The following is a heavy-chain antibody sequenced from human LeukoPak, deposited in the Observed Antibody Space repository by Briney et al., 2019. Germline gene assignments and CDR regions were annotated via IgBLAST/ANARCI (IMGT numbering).Heavy chain of an antibody. CDR2: LYTRGRT. CDR3: ANGGNSGSYFED. D-gene: IGHD1-26*01. V-gene: IGHV4-4*07. J-gene: IGHJ4*02. CDR1: GDSITNYY. Sequence: SETLSLTCTVSGDSITNYYWSWVRQPAGKGLEWIGRLYTRGRTDYNPSLMSRVTVSVDTSKNQFSQKLSSVTAGDTAVYYCANGGNSGSYFEDWGQGVLVTVSS.